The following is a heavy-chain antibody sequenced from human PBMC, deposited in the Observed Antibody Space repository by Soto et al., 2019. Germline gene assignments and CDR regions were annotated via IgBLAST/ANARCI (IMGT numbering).Heavy chain of an antibody. CDR1: GFTFSHYW. Sequence: EVQLVESGGGLVQPGGSLRLSCAASGFTFSHYWMSWVRQAPGTGLEWVANIKEDGTEEYYVDSVKGRFTVSRDNAKISLYLHMDSLRADDTAVYFCARDDGARSVDYWGQGTPVTVSS. CDR3: ARDDGARSVDY. V-gene: IGHV3-7*05. J-gene: IGHJ4*02. CDR2: IKEDGTEE.